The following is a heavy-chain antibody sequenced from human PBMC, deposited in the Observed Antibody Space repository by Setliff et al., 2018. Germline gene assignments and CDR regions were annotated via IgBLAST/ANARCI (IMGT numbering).Heavy chain of an antibody. J-gene: IGHJ4*02. D-gene: IGHD3-9*01. CDR3: AGTPARGTTWLSPFDY. CDR1: GGSFDSGTHY. Sequence: SSETLSLTCTVPGGSFDSGTHYWSWIRQPAGKVPEWIGLIQGTGNTNYNPSLQSRATISIDTSKNQISLKITSVTAADTALYSCAGTPARGTTWLSPFDYWGQGIQVTVSS. CDR2: IQGTGNT. V-gene: IGHV4-61*02.